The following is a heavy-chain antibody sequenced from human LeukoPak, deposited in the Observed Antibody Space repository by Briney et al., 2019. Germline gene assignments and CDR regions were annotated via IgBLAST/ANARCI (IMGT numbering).Heavy chain of an antibody. J-gene: IGHJ3*01. D-gene: IGHD2-15*01. Sequence: PGGSLRLSCTASGFTFNKYTMNWVRQAPGKGLEWVSGISYSSATIGYVDSVKGRFIISRDNAKNSLYLQMNSLRAEDTASYFCAKDRGGGSQLGDAFDVWGQGTMVSVSS. V-gene: IGHV3-9*01. CDR1: GFTFNKYT. CDR2: ISYSSATI. CDR3: AKDRGGGSQLGDAFDV.